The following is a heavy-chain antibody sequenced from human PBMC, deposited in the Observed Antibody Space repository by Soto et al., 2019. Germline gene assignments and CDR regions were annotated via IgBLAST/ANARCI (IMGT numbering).Heavy chain of an antibody. CDR1: GFTFSRNG. D-gene: IGHD2-21*01. V-gene: IGHV3-33*01. CDR2: IWFDGSIK. CDR3: ARLEGDATFDY. J-gene: IGHJ4*02. Sequence: GGSLRLSCAASGFTFSRNGMQWVRQAPGKGLEWVAVIWFDGSIKDYADSVKGRFTISRDNSQNTLYLQMNSLRAEDTAIYYCARLEGDATFDYWGQGTLVTVSS.